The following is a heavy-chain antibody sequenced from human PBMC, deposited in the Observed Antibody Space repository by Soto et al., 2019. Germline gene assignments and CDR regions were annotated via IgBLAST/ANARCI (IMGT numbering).Heavy chain of an antibody. D-gene: IGHD2-2*01. CDR1: GGSISSGDYH. V-gene: IGHV4-31*03. CDR2: IYYSGTT. CDR3: AREVIVVVPAARYMDV. J-gene: IGHJ6*03. Sequence: QVQLQESGPGMVKPSQTLSLTCTVSGGSISSGDYHWSWIRQHPGKGLEWIRYIYYSGTTYYNPSLKSRVTISVDTSKNQFSLKLSSVTAADTAVYYCAREVIVVVPAARYMDVWGKGTTVTVSS.